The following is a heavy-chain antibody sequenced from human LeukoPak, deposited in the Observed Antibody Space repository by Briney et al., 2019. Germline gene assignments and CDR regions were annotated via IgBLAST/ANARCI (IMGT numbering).Heavy chain of an antibody. Sequence: ASVKVSCKASGGTFSSYAISWVRQAPGQGLEWMGGIIPIFGTANYAQKFQGRVTITTDESTSTAYMELSSLRSEDTAVYYCARGEEYCSGGSCYVLFDYSGQGTLVTVSS. CDR2: IIPIFGTA. CDR1: GGTFSSYA. V-gene: IGHV1-69*05. CDR3: ARGEEYCSGGSCYVLFDY. D-gene: IGHD2-15*01. J-gene: IGHJ4*02.